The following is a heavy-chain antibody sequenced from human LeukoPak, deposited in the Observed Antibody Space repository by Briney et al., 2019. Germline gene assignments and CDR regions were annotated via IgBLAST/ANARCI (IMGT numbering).Heavy chain of an antibody. D-gene: IGHD6-13*01. J-gene: IGHJ6*03. CDR2: IYYSGST. CDR1: GGSISSYY. CDR3: ARGYSSSWSQYYYYYMDV. V-gene: IGHV4-59*01. Sequence: PSETLSLTCTVSGGSISSYYWSWIRQPPGKGLDWIGYIYYSGSTNYNPSLKSRVTISVDTSKNQFSLKLSSVTAADTAVYYCARGYSSSWSQYYYYYMDVWGKGTTVTVSS.